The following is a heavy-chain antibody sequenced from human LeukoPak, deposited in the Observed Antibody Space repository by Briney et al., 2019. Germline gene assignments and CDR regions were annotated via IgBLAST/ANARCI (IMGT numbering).Heavy chain of an antibody. CDR3: ARGGLGPTPYYFDY. Sequence: PGGSLRLSCAASGFTFSSYSMNWVRQAPGKGLEWVSSISSSSSYIYYADSVKGRFTISRDSAKNSLYLQMNSLRAEDTAVYYCARGGLGPTPYYFDYWGQGTLVTVSS. J-gene: IGHJ4*02. CDR2: ISSSSSYI. V-gene: IGHV3-21*04. CDR1: GFTFSSYS.